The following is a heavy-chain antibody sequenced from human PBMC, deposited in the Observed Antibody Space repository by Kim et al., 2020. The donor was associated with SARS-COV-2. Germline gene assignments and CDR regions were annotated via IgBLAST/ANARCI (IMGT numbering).Heavy chain of an antibody. V-gene: IGHV3-48*02. CDR1: GFTFNNCG. CDR3: AKNPPAGHNVIFDY. J-gene: IGHJ4*02. CDR2: ISSSRNLI. D-gene: IGHD2-8*01. Sequence: GGSLRLSCAASGFTFNNCGMHWVRQAPGGGLEWVSYISSSRNLIYYADSVRGRFTISRDNGKNSLYLQMNSLRDEDTAVYYCAKNPPAGHNVIFDYWGQG.